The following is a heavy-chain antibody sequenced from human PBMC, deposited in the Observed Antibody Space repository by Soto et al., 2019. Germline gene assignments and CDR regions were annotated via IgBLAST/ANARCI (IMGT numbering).Heavy chain of an antibody. Sequence: SSETLSLTCTVSGGSVTSDIYYWSWIRQPPGRGLEWIGYVYYSGSTNYNPSLKSRVTISVDTSKHQFSLNLSSVTAADTAVYYCARIRYSSGWFDAFDIWGQGTMVTVSS. D-gene: IGHD6-19*01. V-gene: IGHV4-61*01. CDR3: ARIRYSSGWFDAFDI. CDR2: VYYSGST. CDR1: GGSVTSDIYY. J-gene: IGHJ3*02.